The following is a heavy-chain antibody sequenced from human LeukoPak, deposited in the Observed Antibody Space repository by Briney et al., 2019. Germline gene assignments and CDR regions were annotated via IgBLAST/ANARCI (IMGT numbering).Heavy chain of an antibody. CDR3: ARDRLPVDY. Sequence: PGGSLRLSCAASGFTFSSFGMSWVRQAPGKGLEWVSAISSTGGTAYYADSVKGRFTISRDNSKNTLYLQMNSLRAEDTAVYYCARDRLPVDYWGQGTLVTVSS. V-gene: IGHV3-23*01. J-gene: IGHJ4*02. CDR2: ISSTGGTA. CDR1: GFTFSSFG.